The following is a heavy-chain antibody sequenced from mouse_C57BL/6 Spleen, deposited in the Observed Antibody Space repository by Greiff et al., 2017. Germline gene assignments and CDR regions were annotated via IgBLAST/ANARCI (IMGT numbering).Heavy chain of an antibody. J-gene: IGHJ4*01. Sequence: EVQLVESGGGLVKPGGSLKLSCAASGFTFSSYTMSWVRQTPETRLEWVATISGGGGNTYYPDSVKGRFTISRDNAKNTLYLQMSSLRSEDTALYYCARHEGYYGNHPWDYWGQGTSVTVSS. V-gene: IGHV5-9*01. CDR3: ARHEGYYGNHPWDY. D-gene: IGHD2-1*01. CDR1: GFTFSSYT. CDR2: ISGGGGNT.